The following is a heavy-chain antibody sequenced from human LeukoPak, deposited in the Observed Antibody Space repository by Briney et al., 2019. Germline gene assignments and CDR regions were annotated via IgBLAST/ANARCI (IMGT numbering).Heavy chain of an antibody. D-gene: IGHD3-22*01. CDR2: IYYSGST. J-gene: IGHJ4*02. CDR3: AMGDSSGYHLFFDY. Sequence: SETLSLTXTVSGGSISSGDYYWSCIRQPPGKGLEWIGYIYYSGSTYYNPSLKSRVTISVDTSKNQFSLKLSSVTAADTAVYYCAMGDSSGYHLFFDYWGQGTLVTVSS. V-gene: IGHV4-30-4*08. CDR1: GGSISSGDYY.